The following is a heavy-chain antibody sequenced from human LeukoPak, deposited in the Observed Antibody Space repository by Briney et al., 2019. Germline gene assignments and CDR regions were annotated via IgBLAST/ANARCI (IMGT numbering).Heavy chain of an antibody. CDR1: GGTFSSYG. CDR3: AREFKQSNWNDGHWFDP. CDR2: ISPFFDIA. J-gene: IGHJ5*02. V-gene: IGHV1-69*04. D-gene: IGHD1-20*01. Sequence: SVKVSCKASGGTFSSYGIGWVRQAPGQGLEWMGRISPFFDIANYAQKFQGRVTITADKSTSTTYMNLSSLRSEDTAIYYCAREFKQSNWNDGHWFDPWGQGTLVTVSS.